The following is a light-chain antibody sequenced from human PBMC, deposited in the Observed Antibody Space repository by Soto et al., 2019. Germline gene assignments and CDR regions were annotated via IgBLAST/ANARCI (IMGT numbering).Light chain of an antibody. J-gene: IGKJ3*01. CDR1: QSVGSSY. CDR3: QQYVSSPFT. CDR2: DVS. Sequence: EIVLTQSPGTLSLSPGERATLSCRASQSVGSSYLSWYQQKTGQAPRLLIYDVSSRATGIPDRFSGSGSGTDFTLTISILEPEDCAVYFCQQYVSSPFTFGPGTKVDI. V-gene: IGKV3-20*01.